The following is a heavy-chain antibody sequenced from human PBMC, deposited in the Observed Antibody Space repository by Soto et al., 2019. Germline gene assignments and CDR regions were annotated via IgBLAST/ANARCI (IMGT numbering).Heavy chain of an antibody. Sequence: QVQLVESGGGVGQPGRSLRLSCAASGFIFSNYVMYWVRQAPGKGLEWVAFMSYDGTTKYYADSVKGRFTISRDNSKNTLYLQMNSLRPEDTGVYYCAREVLWSRYFDYWGQGTLVTVSS. CDR2: MSYDGTTK. J-gene: IGHJ4*01. CDR1: GFIFSNYV. CDR3: AREVLWSRYFDY. V-gene: IGHV3-30-3*01. D-gene: IGHD3-10*01.